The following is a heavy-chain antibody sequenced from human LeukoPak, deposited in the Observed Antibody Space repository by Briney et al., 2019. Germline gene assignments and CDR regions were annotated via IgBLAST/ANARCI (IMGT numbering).Heavy chain of an antibody. CDR1: GFTFSSYS. CDR2: ISSSSSHI. V-gene: IGHV3-21*01. CDR3: ARDSRDYYGSGSYPEY. D-gene: IGHD3-10*01. J-gene: IGHJ4*02. Sequence: GGSLRLSCAASGFTFSSYSMKWVRQAPGKGLEWVSSISSSSSHIYYADSVKGRFTISRDNAKNSLFLQMNSLRAEDTAVYYCARDSRDYYGSGSYPEYWGQGTLVTVSS.